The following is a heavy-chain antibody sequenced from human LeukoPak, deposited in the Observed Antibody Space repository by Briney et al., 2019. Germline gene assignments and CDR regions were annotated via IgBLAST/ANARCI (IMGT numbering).Heavy chain of an antibody. CDR1: GFTLNNYW. CDR3: ASRSGRQWLPYFDY. J-gene: IGHJ4*02. D-gene: IGHD1-26*01. V-gene: IGHV3-74*01. Sequence: GGSLRLSCAASGFTLNNYWMHWVRQAPGKGLVWVSRISSDGRSPSYADSVKGRFTISRDDSKSIAYLQMNSLKTEDTAVYHCASRSGRQWLPYFDYWGQGTLVTVSS. CDR2: ISSDGRSP.